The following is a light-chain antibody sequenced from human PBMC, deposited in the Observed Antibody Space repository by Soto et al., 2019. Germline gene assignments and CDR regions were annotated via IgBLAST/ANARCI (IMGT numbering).Light chain of an antibody. Sequence: DIQLTQSPSFLSASVGDRVTITCRASQGINIFLAWFQQKPGKAPNLQISAASTLQSGVPSRFSGSGSETEFTLTITSLQPEDSATYYCQQRNSYPRTFGQGTKVEIK. CDR1: QGINIF. J-gene: IGKJ2*01. CDR3: QQRNSYPRT. V-gene: IGKV1-9*01. CDR2: AAS.